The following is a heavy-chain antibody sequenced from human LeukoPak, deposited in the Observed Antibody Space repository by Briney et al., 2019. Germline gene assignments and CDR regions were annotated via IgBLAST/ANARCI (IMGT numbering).Heavy chain of an antibody. J-gene: IGHJ4*02. CDR3: ARARQNDFWSGYLGNGGQYYFDY. D-gene: IGHD3-3*01. CDR2: ICYSGST. CDR1: GGSISSSSYY. Sequence: SSETLSLTCTVSGGSISSSSYYWGWIRQPPGKGLEWIGSICYSGSTYYNPSLKSRVTISVDTSKNQFSLKLSSVTAADTAVYYCARARQNDFWSGYLGNGGQYYFDYWGQGTLVTVSS. V-gene: IGHV4-39*01.